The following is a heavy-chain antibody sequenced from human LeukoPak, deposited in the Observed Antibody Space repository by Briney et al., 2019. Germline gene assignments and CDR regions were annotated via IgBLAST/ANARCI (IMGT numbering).Heavy chain of an antibody. V-gene: IGHV1-2*02. J-gene: IGHJ4*02. D-gene: IGHD3-10*01. CDR2: INPNSGST. Sequence: GASVKVSCKASGYTCTGYYMHWVRQAPGQGLEWMGWINPNSGSTNYAQKFQGRVTMTRDTSISTAYMELSRLRSDDTAVYYCARQLDYYGSGSYGYWGQGTLVTVSS. CDR3: ARQLDYYGSGSYGY. CDR1: GYTCTGYY.